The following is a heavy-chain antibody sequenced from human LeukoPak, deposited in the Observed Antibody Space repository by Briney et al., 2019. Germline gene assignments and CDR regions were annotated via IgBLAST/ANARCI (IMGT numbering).Heavy chain of an antibody. J-gene: IGHJ4*02. D-gene: IGHD2-15*01. CDR3: RVVVVAATHEIDY. Sequence: GGSLRLSCAASGFTFSSYSMNWVRQAPGKGLEWVSYISRSSSTIYYADSVKGRFTISRDNAKNSLYLQMNSLRAEDTAVYYCRVVVVAATHEIDYWGQGTLVTVSS. V-gene: IGHV3-48*04. CDR1: GFTFSSYS. CDR2: ISRSSSTI.